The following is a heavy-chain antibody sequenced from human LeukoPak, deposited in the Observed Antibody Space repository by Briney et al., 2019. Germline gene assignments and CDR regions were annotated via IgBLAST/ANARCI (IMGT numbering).Heavy chain of an antibody. D-gene: IGHD2-15*01. J-gene: IGHJ6*02. CDR1: GGSISSYY. V-gene: IGHV4-59*12. Sequence: PSETLSLTCTVSGGSISSYYWSWIRQPPGKGLEWIGYIYYSGSTNYNPSLKSRVTISVDTSKNQFSLKLSSVTAADTAVYYCARVPYYCSGGSCYAGAYYYYGMDVWGQGTTVTVSS. CDR3: ARVPYYCSGGSCYAGAYYYYGMDV. CDR2: IYYSGST.